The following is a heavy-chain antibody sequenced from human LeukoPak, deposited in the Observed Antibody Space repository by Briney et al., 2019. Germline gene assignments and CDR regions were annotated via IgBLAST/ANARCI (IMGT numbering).Heavy chain of an antibody. D-gene: IGHD3-10*01. CDR2: ISYDGSNK. V-gene: IGHV3-30-3*01. CDR1: GFTFSSYA. Sequence: PGRSLRLSCAASGFTFSSYAMHWVRQAPGKGLEWVAVISYDGSNKYYADSVKGRFTISRDNSKNTLYLQTNSLRAEDTAVYYCASSPTRGVIALFYYWGQGTLVTASS. CDR3: ASSPTRGVIALFYY. J-gene: IGHJ4*02.